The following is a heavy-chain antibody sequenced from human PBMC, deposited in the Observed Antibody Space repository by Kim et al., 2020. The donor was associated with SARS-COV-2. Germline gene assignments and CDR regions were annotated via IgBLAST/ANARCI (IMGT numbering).Heavy chain of an antibody. CDR1: GFTFSSYE. D-gene: IGHD3-10*01. CDR3: ARNPNPYGSGPLGYYYYGMDV. Sequence: GGSLRLSCAASGFTFSSYEMNWVRQAPGKGLEWVSYISSSGSTIYYADSVKGRFTISRDNAKNSLYLQMNSLRAEDTAVYYCARNPNPYGSGPLGYYYYGMDVWGQGTTVTVSS. V-gene: IGHV3-48*03. CDR2: ISSSGSTI. J-gene: IGHJ6*02.